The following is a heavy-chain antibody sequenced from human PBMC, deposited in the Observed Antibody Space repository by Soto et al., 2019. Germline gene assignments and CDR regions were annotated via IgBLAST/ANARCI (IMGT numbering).Heavy chain of an antibody. Sequence: GGSLRLSCAASGFTFSSYAMHWVRQAPGKGLEWVAVISYDGSNKYYADSVKGRFTISRDNSKNTLYLQMNSLRAEDTAVYYCARDDEVYFIFLYYYYGMDVRGQGTTVTVSS. CDR2: ISYDGSNK. V-gene: IGHV3-30-3*01. J-gene: IGHJ6*02. CDR1: GFTFSSYA. CDR3: ARDDEVYFIFLYYYYGMDV. D-gene: IGHD2-8*01.